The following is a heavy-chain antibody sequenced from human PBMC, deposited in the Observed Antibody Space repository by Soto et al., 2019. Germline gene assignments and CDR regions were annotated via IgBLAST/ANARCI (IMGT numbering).Heavy chain of an antibody. CDR2: IIPIFGTT. CDR3: AKSPDPYSSSNYYYYGMDV. D-gene: IGHD6-6*01. Sequence: QVQLVQSGAEVKKPGSSVKVSCKASGGTFSSYAITWVRQAPGQGLEWMGRIIPIFGTTNYAQKFQGRVTITADESTSTAYMDLSSLRSDDTAVYYCAKSPDPYSSSNYYYYGMDVWGQGITVTVSS. CDR1: GGTFSSYA. V-gene: IGHV1-69*15. J-gene: IGHJ6*02.